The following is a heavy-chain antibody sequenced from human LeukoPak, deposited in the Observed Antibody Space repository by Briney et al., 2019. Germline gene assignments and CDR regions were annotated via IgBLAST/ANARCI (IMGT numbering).Heavy chain of an antibody. CDR1: GGPFSGYY. CDR3: ASGSLYYFDH. J-gene: IGHJ4*02. CDR2: INHSGST. Sequence: SETLSLTCAAYGGPFSGYYWSWIRQPPGKWLEWIGEINHSGSTNYNPSLKSRVTISVDTSKNQFSLKLSSVTAADTAVYYCASGSLYYFDHWGQGTLVTVSS. V-gene: IGHV4-34*01.